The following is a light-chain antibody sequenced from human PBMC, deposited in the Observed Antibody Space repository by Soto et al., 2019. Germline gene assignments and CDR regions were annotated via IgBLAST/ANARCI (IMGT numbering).Light chain of an antibody. J-gene: IGKJ2*01. CDR2: SAS. V-gene: IGKV1-39*01. Sequence: EIQMTQSPSSLSASVGDRVTITCRASQSITSHLDWYQQKPGKAPKLLIYSASSLHGGVPSRFSGSGSASDFTLTISSLQPEDFATYYCQQTDRTPNSFGQGTRVEIK. CDR1: QSITSH. CDR3: QQTDRTPNS.